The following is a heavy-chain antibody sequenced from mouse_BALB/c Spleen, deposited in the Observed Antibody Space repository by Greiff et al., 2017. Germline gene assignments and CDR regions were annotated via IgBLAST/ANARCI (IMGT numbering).Heavy chain of an antibody. CDR3: ARDGSSRSYAMDY. V-gene: IGHV1-80*01. J-gene: IGHJ4*01. CDR1: GYAFSSYW. Sequence: QVQLQQSGAELVRPGSSVKISCKASGYAFSSYWMNWVKQRPGQGLEWIGQIYPGDGDTNYNGKFKGKATLTADKSSSTAYMQLSSLTSEDSAVEFCARDGSSRSYAMDYWGQGTSVTVSS. D-gene: IGHD1-1*01. CDR2: IYPGDGDT.